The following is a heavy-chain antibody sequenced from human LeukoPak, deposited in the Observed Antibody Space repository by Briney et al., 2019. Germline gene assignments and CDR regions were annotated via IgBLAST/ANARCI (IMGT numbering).Heavy chain of an antibody. D-gene: IGHD3-10*01. CDR3: ARVYAGITMVRGVSGPFDY. J-gene: IGHJ4*02. CDR1: GGSFSGYY. Sequence: PSETLSLTCAVYGGSFSGYYWSWIRQPPGKGLEWIGEINHSGSTNYNPSLKSRVTISVDTSKNQFSLKLSSVTAADTAVYYCARVYAGITMVRGVSGPFDYWGQGTLVTVSS. CDR2: INHSGST. V-gene: IGHV4-34*01.